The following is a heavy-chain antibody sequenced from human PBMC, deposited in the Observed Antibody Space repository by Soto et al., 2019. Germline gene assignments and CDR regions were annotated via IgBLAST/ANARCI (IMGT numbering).Heavy chain of an antibody. J-gene: IGHJ6*01. Sequence: QVQLVQSGAEVKKPGSSVKVSCKASGGTFSSYAISWVRQAPGQGLEWMGGIIPIFGTANYAQKFQGRVTITADEYTSTAYIEISSLRTEDTAVYYCARVRQGWGTLYYYNGMDAWGQGTTVT. D-gene: IGHD7-27*01. CDR3: ARVRQGWGTLYYYNGMDA. CDR1: GGTFSSYA. CDR2: IIPIFGTA. V-gene: IGHV1-69*01.